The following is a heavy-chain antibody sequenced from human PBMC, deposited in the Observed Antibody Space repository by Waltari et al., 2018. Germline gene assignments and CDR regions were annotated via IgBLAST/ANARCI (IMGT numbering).Heavy chain of an antibody. CDR3: ARVGDQYDRTDGGPLDP. Sequence: QVHLEQSGAEVTKPGSSVRVSCMASGGSYSNFRESVLSWVRQAPGHGLEGLGGISPFIGTTNYAQKFQGRLSITADEASKTVYMELSSLRSEDTAVYYCARVGDQYDRTDGGPLDPWGQGTLVTVSS. CDR2: ISPFIGTT. J-gene: IGHJ5*02. D-gene: IGHD1-26*01. CDR1: GGSYSNFRESV. V-gene: IGHV1-69*12.